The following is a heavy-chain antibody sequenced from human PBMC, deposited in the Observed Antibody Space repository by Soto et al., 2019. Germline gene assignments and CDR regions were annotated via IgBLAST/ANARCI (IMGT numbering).Heavy chain of an antibody. CDR2: IYYSGST. J-gene: IGHJ5*02. CDR1: GGSISSSSYY. CDR3: ARHVGYNPTWRFDP. V-gene: IGHV4-39*01. Sequence: SETLSLTCTVSGGSISSSSYYWGWIRQPPGKGLEWIGSIYYSGSTYYNPSLKSRVTISVDTSKNQFSLKLSSVTAADTAVYYCARHVGYNPTWRFDPWGQGTLVTVSS. D-gene: IGHD5-12*01.